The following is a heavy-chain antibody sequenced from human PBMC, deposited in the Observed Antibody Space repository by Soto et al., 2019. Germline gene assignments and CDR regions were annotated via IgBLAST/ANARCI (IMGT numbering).Heavy chain of an antibody. CDR3: ARDLRRAVAGINWFDP. CDR2: ISSSSSYI. CDR1: GFTFISYS. Sequence: GGSLRLSCASSGFTFISYSMNWVRQAPGKGLEWVSSISSSSSYIYYADSVKGRFTISRDNAKNSLYLQMNSLRAEDTAVYYCARDLRRAVAGINWFDPWGQGTLVTVSS. J-gene: IGHJ5*02. D-gene: IGHD6-19*01. V-gene: IGHV3-21*01.